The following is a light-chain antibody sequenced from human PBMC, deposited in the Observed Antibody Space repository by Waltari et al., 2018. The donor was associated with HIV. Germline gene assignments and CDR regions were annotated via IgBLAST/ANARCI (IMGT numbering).Light chain of an antibody. Sequence: EIVLTQSPATLSLSPGERATTSCRASQSVSSYLAWYQQKPGQAPRLLIYDASNRATGIPARFSGSGSGTDFTLTISSLEPEDFAVYYCQQRSNWPPMYTFGQGTKLEIK. V-gene: IGKV3-11*01. CDR1: QSVSSY. J-gene: IGKJ2*01. CDR2: DAS. CDR3: QQRSNWPPMYT.